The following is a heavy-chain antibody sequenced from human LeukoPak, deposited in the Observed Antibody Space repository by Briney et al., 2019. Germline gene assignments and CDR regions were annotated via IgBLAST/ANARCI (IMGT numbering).Heavy chain of an antibody. Sequence: GGSLRLSCAASGFTFSTYSMNWVRQAPGKGLEWVSYISSSSTAILYGDSVKGRFTISRGNAKNSLYLQMSSLRAEDTAVYFCARGINYYDSSSFYDSFDYWGQGALVTVSS. CDR2: ISSSSTAI. CDR3: ARGINYYDSSSFYDSFDY. V-gene: IGHV3-48*04. D-gene: IGHD3-22*01. J-gene: IGHJ4*02. CDR1: GFTFSTYS.